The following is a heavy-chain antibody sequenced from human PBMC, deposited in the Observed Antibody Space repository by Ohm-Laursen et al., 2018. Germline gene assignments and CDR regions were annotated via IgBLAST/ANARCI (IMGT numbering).Heavy chain of an antibody. D-gene: IGHD5-24*01. CDR1: GLTFSYYW. V-gene: IGHV3-74*01. J-gene: IGHJ3*02. CDR3: TRGRSPQFDAFDI. Sequence: SLRLSCSASGLTFSYYWMHWVRQAPGKGLVWVSHIKNDGSTTTYADSVKGRFPISRDNARNTLYLEMNSLRAEDTAVYYCTRGRSPQFDAFDIWGQGTMVTVFS. CDR2: IKNDGSTT.